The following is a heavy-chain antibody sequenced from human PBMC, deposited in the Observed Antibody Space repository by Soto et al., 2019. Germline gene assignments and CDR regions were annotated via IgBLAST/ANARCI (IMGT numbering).Heavy chain of an antibody. CDR3: AKESMPEHYGDTLFDY. D-gene: IGHD4-17*01. V-gene: IGHV3-23*01. J-gene: IGHJ4*02. CDR1: GFSFSNYA. Sequence: EVQLLESGGGLVQPGGSLRLSCEASGFSFSNYALSWVRQSPGKGLEWVSTFSAGGRAYYAGSVKGRFTIAKDTAKNTLHLQASSLRAEDTAVYYCAKESMPEHYGDTLFDYWGQGTRVTVSS. CDR2: FSAGGRA.